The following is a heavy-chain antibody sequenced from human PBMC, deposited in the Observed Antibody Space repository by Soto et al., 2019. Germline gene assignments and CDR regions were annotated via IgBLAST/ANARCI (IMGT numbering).Heavy chain of an antibody. J-gene: IGHJ5*02. CDR1: GGSISSSNW. CDR2: IYNSGST. V-gene: IGHV4-4*02. CDR3: ARDLGYSSSSNWFDP. D-gene: IGHD6-13*01. Sequence: QVQLQESGPGLVKPSGTLSLTCAVSGGSISSSNWWSWVRQPPGKGLEWIGEIYNSGSTNYNPSLKSRVTISVDKSKNQFSLKLSSVTAADTAVYYCARDLGYSSSSNWFDPWGQGTLVTVSS.